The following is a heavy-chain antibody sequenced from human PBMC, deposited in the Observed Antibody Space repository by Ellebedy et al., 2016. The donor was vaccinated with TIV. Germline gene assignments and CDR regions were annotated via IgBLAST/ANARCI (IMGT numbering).Heavy chain of an antibody. Sequence: GESLKISCAASGLSFSRYWTGWIRQPPGKGLEWVAHMKYDEIESYYANSVKGRFTISRDNARNSLYLQMRSLRVDDTAMYYCVRDTVAVPDGNTFDFWGQGTMVSVS. D-gene: IGHD5-24*01. CDR3: VRDTVAVPDGNTFDF. CDR1: GLSFSRYW. J-gene: IGHJ3*01. CDR2: MKYDEIES. V-gene: IGHV3-7*04.